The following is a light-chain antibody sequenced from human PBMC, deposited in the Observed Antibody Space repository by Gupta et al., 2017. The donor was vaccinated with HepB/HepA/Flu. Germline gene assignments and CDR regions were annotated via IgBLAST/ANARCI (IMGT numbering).Light chain of an antibody. CDR3: QHEKTSPLT. CDR1: HDINTW. CDR2: YAS. J-gene: IGKJ4*01. Sequence: DIQMTQSPSSLSASVGDTVTITCRASHDINTWLAWYQQKPNKAPKTLIFYASTVQSGVPSRFSGSGSGTDFTLTINNRQPEDFATYYCQHEKTSPLTIGGGTRVEIK. V-gene: IGKV1D-16*01.